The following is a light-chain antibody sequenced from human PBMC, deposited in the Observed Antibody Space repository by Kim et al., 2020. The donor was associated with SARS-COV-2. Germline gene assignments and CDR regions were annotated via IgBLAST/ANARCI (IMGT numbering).Light chain of an antibody. J-gene: IGKJ2*01. CDR2: DAS. V-gene: IGKV3-11*01. CDR3: QQRSSRPYT. Sequence: LTVWEIATLTCRASQSVASDVAWYQQRPGQAPTLLVYDASTRATAIPARFSGSGSGTDFTLTITSVGPEDFAVYDCQQRSSRPYTFGQGTKVDIK. CDR1: QSVASD.